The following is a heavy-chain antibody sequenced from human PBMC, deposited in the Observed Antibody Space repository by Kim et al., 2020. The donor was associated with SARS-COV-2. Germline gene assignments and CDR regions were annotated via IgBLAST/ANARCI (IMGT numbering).Heavy chain of an antibody. D-gene: IGHD5-12*01. J-gene: IGHJ4*02. Sequence: TTGYAQKFQGRVTMAKNTTISTAYMELSSLRSEDTAVYYCAREQGDGYNYWGQGTLVTVSS. V-gene: IGHV1-8*01. CDR3: AREQGDGYNY. CDR2: TT.